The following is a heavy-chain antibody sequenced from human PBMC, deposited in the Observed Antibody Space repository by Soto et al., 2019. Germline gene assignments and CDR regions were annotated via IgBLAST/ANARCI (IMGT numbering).Heavy chain of an antibody. D-gene: IGHD2-8*01. Sequence: QLQLQESGPGLVEPSETLSLTCTVSGGSTGSLAYYWAWIRQPPGRGLEWIGSIYYSGSIYHNPSLKSRVTMSLDTSKNHFSLNMTSVTAADTAIYYCARQSVMNWFDPCGQVTLVTVAS. CDR1: GGSTGSLAYY. V-gene: IGHV4-39*01. CDR2: IYYSGSI. CDR3: ARQSVMNWFDP. J-gene: IGHJ5*02.